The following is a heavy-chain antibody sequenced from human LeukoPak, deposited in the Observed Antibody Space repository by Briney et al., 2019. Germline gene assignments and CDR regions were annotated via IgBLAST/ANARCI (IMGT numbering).Heavy chain of an antibody. J-gene: IGHJ3*02. D-gene: IGHD1-26*01. CDR3: ARKVGDAFDI. CDR1: GGSISSYY. CDR2: IYYSGST. V-gene: IGHV4-59*01. Sequence: PSETLSLTCTVSGGSISSYYWSWIRQPPGKGLEWIGYIYYSGSTNYNPSLKSRVTISVDTSKNQFSLKLSSVTAADTAVYYCARKVGDAFDIWGQGTMVTVSS.